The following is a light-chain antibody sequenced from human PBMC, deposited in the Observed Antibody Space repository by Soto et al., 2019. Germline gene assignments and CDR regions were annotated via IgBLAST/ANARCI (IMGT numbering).Light chain of an antibody. V-gene: IGLV2-14*03. Sequence: QSVLTQPASVSGSPTQAIAISCTGTSSDVGGYDHVSWYQQHPGKAPKLVIYDVSTRPSGVSDRFSGSKSGNTASLTISGLQAEDEADYYCNSYTSSSTYVFGTGTKVTVL. J-gene: IGLJ1*01. CDR2: DVS. CDR3: NSYTSSSTYV. CDR1: SSDVGGYDH.